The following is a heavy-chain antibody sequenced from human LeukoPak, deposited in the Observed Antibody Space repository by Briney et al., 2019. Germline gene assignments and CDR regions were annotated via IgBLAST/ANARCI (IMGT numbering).Heavy chain of an antibody. D-gene: IGHD1-1*01. CDR3: AKPLLPPGRPHNWFDP. J-gene: IGHJ5*02. CDR1: GFTFSSYA. V-gene: IGHV3-23*01. CDR2: ISGSGGST. Sequence: GGSLRLSCAASGFTFSSYAMSWVRPAPGKGLEWVSAISGSGGSTYYADSVKGRFTISRDNSKNTLYLQMNSLRAEDPAVYYCAKPLLPPGRPHNWFDPWGQGTLVTVSS.